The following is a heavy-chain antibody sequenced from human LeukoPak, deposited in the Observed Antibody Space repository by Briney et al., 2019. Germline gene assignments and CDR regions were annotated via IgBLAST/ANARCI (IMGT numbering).Heavy chain of an antibody. CDR2: INPGNSDT. CDR1: GYSFTNYW. Sequence: GESLKISCKGSGYSFTNYWIGWVRQVPGKGLEWMGVINPGNSDTRYSPSFQGQVTISADKSITTAYLQWSSLKASDTAMYYCARLRWAAGDGYYFDYWGQGTPVTVSS. D-gene: IGHD6-13*01. CDR3: ARLRWAAGDGYYFDY. V-gene: IGHV5-51*01. J-gene: IGHJ4*02.